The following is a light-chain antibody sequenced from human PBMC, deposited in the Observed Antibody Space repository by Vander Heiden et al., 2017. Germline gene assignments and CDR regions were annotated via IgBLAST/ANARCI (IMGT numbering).Light chain of an antibody. CDR2: RAS. CDR3: QQYYRTPLT. Sequence: DIVMTQSPESLAGSLGERATSSCKSSQSLVCSISRESCLGWYQQKPGQSPKLLISRASFRESGVPDRFSGSGSGTDFTLTISSLQTEDVAIYYCQQYYRTPLTFGGGTKVEI. V-gene: IGKV4-1*01. J-gene: IGKJ4*01. CDR1: QSLVCSISRESC.